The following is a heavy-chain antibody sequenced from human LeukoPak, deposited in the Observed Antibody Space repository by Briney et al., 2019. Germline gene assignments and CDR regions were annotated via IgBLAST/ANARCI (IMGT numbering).Heavy chain of an antibody. D-gene: IGHD5-18*01. Sequence: ASVKVSCMASGYTFTVYYIHWVRQAPGQGLEWMGRINPNSGGTNYAQKFQGRVTMTRDTSVSTAYMDLGRLRSDDTAVYYCASGANVDTSMASCYFDYWGQGTLVTVSS. J-gene: IGHJ4*02. CDR1: GYTFTVYY. CDR2: INPNSGGT. V-gene: IGHV1-2*02. CDR3: ASGANVDTSMASCYFDY.